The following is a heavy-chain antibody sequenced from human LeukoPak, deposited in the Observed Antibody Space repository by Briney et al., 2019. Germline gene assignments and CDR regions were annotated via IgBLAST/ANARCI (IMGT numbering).Heavy chain of an antibody. Sequence: GGSLRLSCAASGFTFSSYSMNWVRQAPGKGLEWVSSISSSSSYIYYADSVKGRFTISRDNAKNSLYLQMNSLRAEDTAVYYCARDLVKYSSSFYFDYWGQGTLVTVSS. J-gene: IGHJ4*02. V-gene: IGHV3-21*01. D-gene: IGHD6-6*01. CDR2: ISSSSSYI. CDR1: GFTFSSYS. CDR3: ARDLVKYSSSFYFDY.